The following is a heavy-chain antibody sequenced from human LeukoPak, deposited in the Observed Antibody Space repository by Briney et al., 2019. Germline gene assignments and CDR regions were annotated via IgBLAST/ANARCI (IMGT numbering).Heavy chain of an antibody. D-gene: IGHD6-13*01. V-gene: IGHV5-51*01. CDR3: ARRSAAGPNWFDP. Sequence: GESLKISCKGSGYSFTTYWIGWVRQMPGKGLEWMGFIYPGDSDTRYSPSFQGQVTISADKSISTAYLQWSSLKASDTAMYYCARRSAAGPNWFDPWGQGTLVTVSS. CDR2: IYPGDSDT. CDR1: GYSFTTYW. J-gene: IGHJ5*02.